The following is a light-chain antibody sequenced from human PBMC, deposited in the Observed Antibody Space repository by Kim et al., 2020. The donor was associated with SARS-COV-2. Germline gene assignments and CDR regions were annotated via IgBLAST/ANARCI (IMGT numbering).Light chain of an antibody. CDR3: AAWDDSLSGPV. V-gene: IGLV1-47*01. J-gene: IGLJ2*01. Sequence: QSVLTQPPSASVTPGQRVTISCSGSSSNVGGNYVYWYQQVPGTAPKLLIYRNNQRPSGVPDRFSGSKSGTSASLAISGLRSEDEADYYCAAWDDSLSGPVFGGGTKLTVL. CDR2: RNN. CDR1: SSNVGGNY.